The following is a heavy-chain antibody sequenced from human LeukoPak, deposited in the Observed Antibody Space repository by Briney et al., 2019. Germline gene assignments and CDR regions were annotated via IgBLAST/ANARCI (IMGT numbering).Heavy chain of an antibody. J-gene: IGHJ4*02. Sequence: SETLSLTCTVSGGSISSSSYYWSWIRQPPGKGLEWIGEINHSGSTNYNPSLKSRVTISVDTSKNQFSLKLSSVTAADTAVYYCARGGSPPFHYYDSSSYYPPGHRYFDYWGQGTLVTVSS. V-gene: IGHV4-39*07. CDR2: INHSGST. CDR3: ARGGSPPFHYYDSSSYYPPGHRYFDY. CDR1: GGSISSSSYY. D-gene: IGHD3-22*01.